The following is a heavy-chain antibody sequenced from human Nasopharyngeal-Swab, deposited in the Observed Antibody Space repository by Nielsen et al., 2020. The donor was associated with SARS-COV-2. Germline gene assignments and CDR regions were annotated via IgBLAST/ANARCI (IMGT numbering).Heavy chain of an antibody. CDR3: ARKELPFDY. CDR1: GFILRDYA. Sequence: GESLKISCAASGFILRDYAMSWVRQAPGKGLEWVSTISGSGSSTYYTDSVRGRFTVSRDNSKNTVYLQMNSLRAEDTAVYYCARKELPFDYWGQGTLVTVSS. CDR2: ISGSGSST. D-gene: IGHD3-10*01. J-gene: IGHJ4*02. V-gene: IGHV3-23*01.